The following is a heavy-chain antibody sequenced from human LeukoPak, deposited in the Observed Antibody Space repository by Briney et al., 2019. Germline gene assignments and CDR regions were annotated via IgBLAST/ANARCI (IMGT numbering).Heavy chain of an antibody. J-gene: IGHJ2*01. Sequence: PGGSLRLSCAASGITFSSLWMSRFRQAPGKGLEWVANIKHDGTEEHYVASVKGRFTISRDNAKLYLQMNSLRAEDTAMYYCAGGQGWHFDXXXRXTXXTVSS. V-gene: IGHV3-7*01. CDR2: IKHDGTEE. CDR1: GITFSSLW. D-gene: IGHD2-15*01. CDR3: AGGQGWHFDX.